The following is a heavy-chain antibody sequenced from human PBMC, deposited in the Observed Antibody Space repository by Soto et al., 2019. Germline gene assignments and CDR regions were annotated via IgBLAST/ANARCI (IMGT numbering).Heavy chain of an antibody. CDR1: GFTFSSYA. Sequence: VGSLRLSCAASGFTFSSYAMSWVRQAPGKGLEWVSAISGSGGSTYYADSVKGRSTISRDNSKNTLYLQMNSLRAEDTAVYYCAKSRTVNVDTAMVDYWGQGTLVTVSS. CDR2: ISGSGGST. D-gene: IGHD5-18*01. V-gene: IGHV3-23*01. CDR3: AKSRTVNVDTAMVDY. J-gene: IGHJ4*02.